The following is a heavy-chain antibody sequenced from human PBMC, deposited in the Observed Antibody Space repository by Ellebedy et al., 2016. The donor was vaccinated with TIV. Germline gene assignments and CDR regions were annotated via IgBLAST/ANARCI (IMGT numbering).Heavy chain of an antibody. CDR3: ARHRDYYYGMDV. CDR1: GGPISSSSYY. J-gene: IGHJ6*02. D-gene: IGHD3-10*01. Sequence: SETLSLXXTVSGGPISSSSYYWGWIRQPPGKGLEWIGSIYYSGSTYYNPSLKSRVTISVDTSKNQFSLKLSSVTAADTAVYYCARHRDYYYGMDVWGQGTTVTVSS. V-gene: IGHV4-39*01. CDR2: IYYSGST.